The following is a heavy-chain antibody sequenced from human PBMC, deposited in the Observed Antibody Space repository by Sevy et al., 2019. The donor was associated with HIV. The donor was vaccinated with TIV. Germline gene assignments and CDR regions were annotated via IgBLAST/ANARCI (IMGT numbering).Heavy chain of an antibody. Sequence: SETLSLTCTVSGGPINDFYWNWIRQPPGKGLEWIGYLYSLHHGRSTNYNLSLRSRVSISVDTSKNQLSLRLKSVTAADASICYCARSNWTRGVFCFDIWGQGTRVTVSS. CDR1: GGPINDFY. J-gene: IGHJ3*02. V-gene: IGHV4-59*01. CDR2: LYSLHHGRST. D-gene: IGHD3-10*01. CDR3: ARSNWTRGVFCFDI.